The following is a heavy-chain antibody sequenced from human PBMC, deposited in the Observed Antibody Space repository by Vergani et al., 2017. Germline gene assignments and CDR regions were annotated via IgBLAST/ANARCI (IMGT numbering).Heavy chain of an antibody. V-gene: IGHV3-33*01. CDR1: GFTFNSYG. Sequence: VQVVESGGGVVQPGGSLRLSCAASGFTFNSYGMHWVRQAPGKGLEWVAVIWYDGSNKYYADSVKGRFTISRDNSKNTLYLQMNSLRAEDTAVYYCARDSPLVVPAAIFYYYYGMDVWGQGTTVTVSS. CDR3: ARDSPLVVPAAIFYYYYGMDV. D-gene: IGHD2-2*01. J-gene: IGHJ6*02. CDR2: IWYDGSNK.